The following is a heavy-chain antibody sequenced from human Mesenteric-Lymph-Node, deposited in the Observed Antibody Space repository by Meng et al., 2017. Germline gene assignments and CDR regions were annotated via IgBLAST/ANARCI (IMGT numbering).Heavy chain of an antibody. J-gene: IGHJ4*02. CDR3: ARGNDYGDY. V-gene: IGHV3-20*04. Sequence: GESLKIPCAASGFTFDDYGMSWVRQAPGKGLEWVSGINWNGGSTGYADSVKGRFTISRDNAKNSLYLQMNSLRAEDTALYYCARGNDYGDYWGQGTLVTVSS. CDR2: INWNGGST. D-gene: IGHD2-8*01. CDR1: GFTFDDYG.